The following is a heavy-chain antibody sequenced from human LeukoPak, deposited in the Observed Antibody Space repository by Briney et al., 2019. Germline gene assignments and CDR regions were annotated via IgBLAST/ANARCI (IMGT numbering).Heavy chain of an antibody. CDR3: ARVVRGDILTGYYTLDY. J-gene: IGHJ4*02. Sequence: SVKVSCKASGGTFSSYAISWVRQAPGQGLEWMGGIIPIFGTANYAQKFQGRVTITADESTSTAYMELSSLRSEDTAVYYCARVVRGDILTGYYTLDYWGQGTLVTVPS. V-gene: IGHV1-69*13. CDR2: IIPIFGTA. CDR1: GGTFSSYA. D-gene: IGHD3-9*01.